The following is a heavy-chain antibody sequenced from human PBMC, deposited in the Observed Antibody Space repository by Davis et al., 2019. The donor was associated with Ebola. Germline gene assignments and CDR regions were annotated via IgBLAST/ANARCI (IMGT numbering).Heavy chain of an antibody. CDR3: ARDLLDYKRPFSGIYYYYGMDV. Sequence: ASVKVSCKASGYTFTSYGISWVRQAPGQGLEWMGWISAYNGNTNYAQKLQGRVTMTTDTSTSTAYMELRSLRSDDTAVYYCARDLLDYKRPFSGIYYYYGMDVWGQGTTVTVSS. V-gene: IGHV1-18*01. CDR2: ISAYNGNT. CDR1: GYTFTSYG. J-gene: IGHJ6*02. D-gene: IGHD3/OR15-3a*01.